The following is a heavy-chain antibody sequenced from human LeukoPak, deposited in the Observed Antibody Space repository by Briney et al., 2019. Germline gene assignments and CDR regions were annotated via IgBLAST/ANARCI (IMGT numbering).Heavy chain of an antibody. CDR3: ARSQVYSSSSGVYYYYYMDV. V-gene: IGHV4-61*01. Sequence: SQTLSLTCTVSGGSISSGSYYWSWIRQPPGKGLEWIGYIYYSGSTNYNPSLKSRVTISVDTSKNQFSLKLSSVTAADTAVYYCARSQVYSSSSGVYYYYYMDVWGKGTTVTVSS. CDR1: GGSISSGSYY. J-gene: IGHJ6*03. D-gene: IGHD6-6*01. CDR2: IYYSGST.